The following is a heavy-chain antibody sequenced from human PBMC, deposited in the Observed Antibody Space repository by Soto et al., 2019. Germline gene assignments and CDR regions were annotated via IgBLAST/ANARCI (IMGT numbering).Heavy chain of an antibody. J-gene: IGHJ6*03. V-gene: IGHV3-7*01. D-gene: IGHD3-3*01. CDR3: ARVRAGVDYYYMDV. Sequence: GGSLRLSCAASGFTFSSYWMSWVRQAPGKGLEWVANIKQDGSERYYVDSVKGRFTISRDNAKNSLYLQMNSLRAEDTAVYYCARVRAGVDYYYMDVWGKGTTVTVSS. CDR1: GFTFSSYW. CDR2: IKQDGSER.